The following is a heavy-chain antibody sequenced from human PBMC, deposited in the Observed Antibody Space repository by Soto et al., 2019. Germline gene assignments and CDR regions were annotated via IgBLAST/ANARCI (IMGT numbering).Heavy chain of an antibody. Sequence: EVQLVESGGGLVQPGRSLSLSCAASGFTFDDYDMHWVRQAPGEGLEWVSGISWNSGSIGYADSVKGRFTISRDNAKNSLYRQMNSLRAEDTALYYCAKARIVVVNADAFDIWGEGTMVTVSS. J-gene: IGHJ3*02. D-gene: IGHD2-21*01. V-gene: IGHV3-9*01. CDR3: AKARIVVVNADAFDI. CDR2: ISWNSGSI. CDR1: GFTFDDYD.